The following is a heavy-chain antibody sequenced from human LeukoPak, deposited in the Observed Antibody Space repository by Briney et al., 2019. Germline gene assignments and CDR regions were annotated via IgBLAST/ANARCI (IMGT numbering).Heavy chain of an antibody. CDR1: GYSFTSYW. D-gene: IGHD2-15*01. Sequence: GESLQISCKGSGYSFTSYWIGWVRQMPGKGLEWMGIIYPGDSDTRYSPSFQGQVTISADKSISTAYLQWSSLKASDTAMYYCARVARGVVVAATLGWFDPWGQGTLVTVSS. J-gene: IGHJ5*02. CDR3: ARVARGVVVAATLGWFDP. V-gene: IGHV5-51*01. CDR2: IYPGDSDT.